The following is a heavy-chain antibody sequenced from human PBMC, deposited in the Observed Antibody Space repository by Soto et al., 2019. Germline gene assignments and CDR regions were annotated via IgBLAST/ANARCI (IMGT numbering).Heavy chain of an antibody. D-gene: IGHD2-2*02. V-gene: IGHV4-31*02. CDR3: ARARFQVLYGKPYFDS. Sequence: SETLSLTCTVSGGSITTGGSYWSWIRQHPGKGLEWIGNIYHSGNTYYNPSLKSRLTISVDTSKNHFSLMVDSVTAADTAVYYCARARFQVLYGKPYFDSWGQGTLVTVS. J-gene: IGHJ4*02. CDR1: GGSITTGGSY. CDR2: IYHSGNT.